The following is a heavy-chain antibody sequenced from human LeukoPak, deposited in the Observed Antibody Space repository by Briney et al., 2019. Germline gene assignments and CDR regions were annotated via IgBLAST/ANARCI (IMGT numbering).Heavy chain of an antibody. D-gene: IGHD5-24*01. CDR2: INQDGSEK. J-gene: IGHJ4*02. Sequence: PGGSLRLSCAVSGLRFGSFWMSWVRQAPGKGLEWVANINQDGSEKYFVDSVRGRFTISRDNSKNSLHLQMNTLRAEDTAVYYCAREGDGRFFDYWGQGTLVTVSS. V-gene: IGHV3-7*01. CDR3: AREGDGRFFDY. CDR1: GLRFGSFW.